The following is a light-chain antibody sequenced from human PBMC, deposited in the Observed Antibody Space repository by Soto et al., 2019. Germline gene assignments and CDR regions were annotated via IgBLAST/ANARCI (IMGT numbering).Light chain of an antibody. CDR1: QGISNY. V-gene: IGKV1-27*01. CDR3: QKYNSGPWT. Sequence: DIQMTQAPSSLSASGGDTVTITCRASQGISNYLAWYQQKPGKVPKLLIYAASTLQSGVPSRFSGSGSGTDFTLTISSLQPEDVATYYCQKYNSGPWTFGQGTKVDIK. CDR2: AAS. J-gene: IGKJ1*01.